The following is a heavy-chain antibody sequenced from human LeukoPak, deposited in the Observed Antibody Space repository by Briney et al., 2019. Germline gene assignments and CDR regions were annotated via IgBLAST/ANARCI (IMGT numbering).Heavy chain of an antibody. D-gene: IGHD3-10*01. V-gene: IGHV3-53*05. J-gene: IGHJ3*02. CDR1: GFTVSSNY. CDR3: AKDQLWFGELLPLHDAFDI. Sequence: PGGSLRLSCAASGFTVSSNYMSWVRQAPGKGLEWVSVIYSGGSTYYADSVKGRFTISRDNSKNTLYLQMNSLRAEDTAVYYCAKDQLWFGELLPLHDAFDIWGQGTMVTVSS. CDR2: IYSGGST.